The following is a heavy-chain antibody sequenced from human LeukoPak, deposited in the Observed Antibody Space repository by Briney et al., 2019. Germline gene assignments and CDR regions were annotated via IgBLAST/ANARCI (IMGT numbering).Heavy chain of an antibody. CDR3: ARVGGTIAYCGGDCAFDI. D-gene: IGHD2-21*02. J-gene: IGHJ3*02. Sequence: GASVKVSCKASGYTFTSYYMHWVRQAPGQGLEWMGIINPSGGSTSYAQKFQGRVTMTRDMSTSTVYMELSSLRSEDTAVYYCARVGGTIAYCGGDCAFDIWGQGTMVTVSS. CDR2: INPSGGST. V-gene: IGHV1-46*01. CDR1: GYTFTSYY.